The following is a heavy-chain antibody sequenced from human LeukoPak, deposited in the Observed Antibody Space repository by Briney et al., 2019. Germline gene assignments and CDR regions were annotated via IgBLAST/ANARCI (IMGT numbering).Heavy chain of an antibody. CDR3: ARDLGTNGY. V-gene: IGHV3-21*01. J-gene: IGHJ4*02. CDR1: GFTFSSYS. CDR2: ISSSSSYI. Sequence: PGGSLRLSCAASGFTFSSYSMNWVRQAPGKGLEWVSSISSSSSYIYYADSVKGRFTISRDNAENSLYPQMNSLRAEDTAVYYCARDLGTNGYWGQGTLVTVSS.